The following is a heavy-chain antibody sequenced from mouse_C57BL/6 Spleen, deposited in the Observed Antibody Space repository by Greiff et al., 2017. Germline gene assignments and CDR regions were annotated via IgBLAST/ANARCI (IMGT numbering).Heavy chain of an antibody. D-gene: IGHD1-1*01. CDR1: GYAFSSSW. Sequence: VQGVESGPELVKPGASVKISCKASGYAFSSSWMNWVKQRPGKGLEWIGRIYPGDGDTNYNGKFKGKATLTADKSSSTAYMQLSSLTSEDSAVYFCARWDYGSSSYYFDYWGQGTTLTVSS. V-gene: IGHV1-82*01. CDR3: ARWDYGSSSYYFDY. CDR2: IYPGDGDT. J-gene: IGHJ2*01.